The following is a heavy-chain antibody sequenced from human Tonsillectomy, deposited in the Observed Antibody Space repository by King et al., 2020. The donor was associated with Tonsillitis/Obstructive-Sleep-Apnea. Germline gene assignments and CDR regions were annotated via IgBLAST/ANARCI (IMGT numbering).Heavy chain of an antibody. V-gene: IGHV1-46*01. D-gene: IGHD5-24*01. Sequence: VQLVESGAEVKKPGASVKVSCKASGYTFTSYYMHWVRQAPGQGLEWMGIINPSGGSTSYAQKFQGRVTMTRDTSTSTVYMELSSLRSEDTAVYYCARDGEMATITLPLDYWGQGTLVTVSS. J-gene: IGHJ4*02. CDR3: ARDGEMATITLPLDY. CDR2: INPSGGST. CDR1: GYTFTSYY.